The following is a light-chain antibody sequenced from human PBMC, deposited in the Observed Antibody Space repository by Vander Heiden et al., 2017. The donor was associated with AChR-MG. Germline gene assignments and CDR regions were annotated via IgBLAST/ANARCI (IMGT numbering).Light chain of an antibody. CDR2: KSN. CDR3: AAWDDSLNGFV. J-gene: IGLJ1*01. V-gene: IGLV1-44*01. Sequence: QSVLTQPPSASGTPVQRVTISCSGSSSNIGSNTVSWYQQLPGTAPKLLIYKSNQRPSGVPDRCSGSKSGTSASLAISGLQSEDEADYYCAAWDDSLNGFVFGTGTKVTVL. CDR1: SSNIGSNT.